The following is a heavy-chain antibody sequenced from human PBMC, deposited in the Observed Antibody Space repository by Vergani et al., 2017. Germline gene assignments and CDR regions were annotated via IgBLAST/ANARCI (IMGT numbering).Heavy chain of an antibody. CDR1: GFTFSSYA. Sequence: EVQLLESGGGLVQPGGSLRLSCAASGFTFSSYAMSWVRQPPGKGLEWATAISGSVGSTYYADSVKGRFTISRDNSKNTLYLQMNSLRAEDTAVYYCAKVGGLGYCSGGSCYSLDYWGQGTLVTVSS. D-gene: IGHD2-15*01. J-gene: IGHJ4*02. CDR3: AKVGGLGYCSGGSCYSLDY. V-gene: IGHV3-23*01. CDR2: ISGSVGST.